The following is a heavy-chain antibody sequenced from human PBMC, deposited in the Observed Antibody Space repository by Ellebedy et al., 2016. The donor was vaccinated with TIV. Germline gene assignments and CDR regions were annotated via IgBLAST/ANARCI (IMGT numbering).Heavy chain of an antibody. CDR2: IYFDGPT. CDR3: ARARGSMSNDGSGSWYFDL. CDR1: GFMVSSSY. J-gene: IGHJ2*01. V-gene: IGHV3-53*01. D-gene: IGHD3-10*01. Sequence: PGGSLRLSCAASGFMVSSSYVNWVRQAPGKGLQWVSIIYFDGPTYYADSVKGRFSISRDTSKNTVFLQLNNLRVDDTAVYFCARARGSMSNDGSGSWYFDLWGRGTLVTVSS.